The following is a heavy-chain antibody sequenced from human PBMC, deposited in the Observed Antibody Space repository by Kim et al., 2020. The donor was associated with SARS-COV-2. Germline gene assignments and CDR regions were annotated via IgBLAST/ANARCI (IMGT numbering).Heavy chain of an antibody. Sequence: GGSLRLSCAASGFTFSSYGMHWVRQAPGKGLEWVAVISYDGSNKYYADSVKGRFTISRDNSKNTLYLQMNSLRAEDTAVYYCARAADRTTESSFENWGQGTLVTVSS. CDR1: GFTFSSYG. D-gene: IGHD1-7*01. CDR2: ISYDGSNK. J-gene: IGHJ4*02. CDR3: ARAADRTTESSFEN. V-gene: IGHV3-30*03.